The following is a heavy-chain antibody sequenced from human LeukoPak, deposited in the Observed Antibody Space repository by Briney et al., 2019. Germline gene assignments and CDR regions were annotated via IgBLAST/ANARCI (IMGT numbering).Heavy chain of an antibody. V-gene: IGHV1-3*01. CDR1: GYTFTSYA. CDR3: ARSYCSGGSCYPDY. J-gene: IGHJ4*02. D-gene: IGHD2-15*01. Sequence: ASVKVSCKASGYTFTSYAIHWVRQAPGQRLEWMGWINAGNGNTKYSQKFQGRVTITRDTSASTAYMELSSLRSEDTAVYYCARSYCSGGSCYPDYWGQGTLVTVSS. CDR2: INAGNGNT.